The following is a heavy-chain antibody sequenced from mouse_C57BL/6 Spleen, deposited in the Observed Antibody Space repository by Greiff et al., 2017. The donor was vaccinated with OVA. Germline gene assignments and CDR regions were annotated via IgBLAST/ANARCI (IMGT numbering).Heavy chain of an antibody. CDR2: IDPSDSYT. Sequence: QVHVKQPGAELVRPGTSVKLSCKASGYTFTSYWMHWVKQRPGQGLEWIGVIDPSDSYTNYNQKFKGKATLTVDTSSSTAYMQLSSLTSEDSAVYYCARSPYYGSSYWYFDVWGTGTTVTVSS. CDR1: GYTFTSYW. J-gene: IGHJ1*03. D-gene: IGHD1-1*01. V-gene: IGHV1-59*01. CDR3: ARSPYYGSSYWYFDV.